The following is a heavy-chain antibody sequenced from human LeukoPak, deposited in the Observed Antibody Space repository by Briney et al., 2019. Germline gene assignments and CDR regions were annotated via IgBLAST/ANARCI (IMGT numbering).Heavy chain of an antibody. Sequence: GASVRVSCKASGYPFRYYAMHWVRQAPGQRLEWMGWSNAGNGNTKYSQEFQGRVTITRDTSASTAYMELSSLRSEDMAVYYCARLADYDRSGYFDYWGQGTLVTVSS. CDR3: ARLADYDRSGYFDY. J-gene: IGHJ4*02. V-gene: IGHV1-3*02. D-gene: IGHD3-22*01. CDR2: SNAGNGNT. CDR1: GYPFRYYA.